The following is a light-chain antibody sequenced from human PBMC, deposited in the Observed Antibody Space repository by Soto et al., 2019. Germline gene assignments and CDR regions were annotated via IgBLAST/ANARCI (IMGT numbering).Light chain of an antibody. CDR1: QGVSSSY. V-gene: IGKV3-20*01. CDR3: QHYRTS. J-gene: IGKJ4*01. CDR2: GAS. Sequence: EIGLTKSPGTLSLSPGDRATLSCRASQGVSSSYLAWYQQKPGQPPRLLIYGASSRATGIPDRFSGSGSGTDFTLTITRLEPEDFAVYYCQHYRTSFGGGTKVEIK.